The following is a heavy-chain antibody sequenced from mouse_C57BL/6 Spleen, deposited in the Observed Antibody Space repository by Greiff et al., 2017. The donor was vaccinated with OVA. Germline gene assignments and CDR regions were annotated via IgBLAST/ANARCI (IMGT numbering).Heavy chain of an antibody. D-gene: IGHD1-1*01. CDR3: ARPVVGPYAMDY. J-gene: IGHJ4*01. Sequence: EVKLVESGGGLVKPGGSLKLSCAASGFTFSDYGMHWVRQAPEKGLEWVAYISSGSSTIYYADTVKGRFTISRDNAKNTLFLQMTSLRSEDTAMYYCARPVVGPYAMDYWGQGTSVTVSS. CDR2: ISSGSSTI. CDR1: GFTFSDYG. V-gene: IGHV5-17*01.